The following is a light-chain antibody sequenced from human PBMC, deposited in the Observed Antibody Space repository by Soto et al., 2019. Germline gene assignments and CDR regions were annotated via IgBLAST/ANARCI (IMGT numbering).Light chain of an antibody. J-gene: IGLJ3*02. CDR2: EGS. Sequence: QSALTQPVSVSGSPGQTITISCTGSSTDVGYYNLVSWYQQHPGKAPKFIIYEGSKRPPGVSNRFSGSKSGNTASLTISGLQAEDEADYHCCSYVGSSTDWVFGGGTKLTVL. CDR3: CSYVGSSTDWV. V-gene: IGLV2-23*01. CDR1: STDVGYYNL.